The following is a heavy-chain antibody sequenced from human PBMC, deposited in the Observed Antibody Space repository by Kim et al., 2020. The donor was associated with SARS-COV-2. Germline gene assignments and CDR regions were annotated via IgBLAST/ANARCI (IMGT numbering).Heavy chain of an antibody. J-gene: IGHJ4*02. D-gene: IGHD5-18*01. CDR1: GFPFSSYA. CDR2: IGASGEIT. Sequence: GGSLRLSCAASGFPFSSYAMTWVRQPPGKGLEWVSVIGASGEITYYADSVKDRFTISRDNSKNTLFLQLNSLRAEDTAIYYCAKGRGTWLQHYFDYWGQGTLVAVSS. CDR3: AKGRGTWLQHYFDY. V-gene: IGHV3-23*01.